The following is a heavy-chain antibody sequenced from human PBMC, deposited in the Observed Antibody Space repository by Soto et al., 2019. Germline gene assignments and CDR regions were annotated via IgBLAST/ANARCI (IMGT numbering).Heavy chain of an antibody. J-gene: IGHJ6*01. CDR3: EGARPVLRYFGWSSYYYCMYV. V-gene: IGHV1-69*06. Sequence: GASVMGSFKASGGTFTSYAISWVRQAPGQGLDCMGGIIPIFGTANYAQKFQGRVTITADKSTSTAYMELSSMRSEDTAVYYCEGARPVLRYFGWSSYYYCMYVW. CDR1: GGTFTSYA. CDR2: IIPIFGTA. D-gene: IGHD3-9*01.